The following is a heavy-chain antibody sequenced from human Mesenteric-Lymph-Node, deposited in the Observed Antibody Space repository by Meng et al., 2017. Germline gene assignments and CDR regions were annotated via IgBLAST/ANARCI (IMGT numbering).Heavy chain of an antibody. CDR1: GGSISSRNW. J-gene: IGHJ4*02. CDR3: ASFPPPGKQWLVTDY. CDR2: IYHSGST. V-gene: IGHV4-4*02. Sequence: QVQLLECGAGLVKPSGPLSLPCAVSGGSISSRNWWSWVRQPPGKGLEWIGEIYHSGSTNYNPSLKSRVTISVDKSKNQFSLKLSSLTAADTAVYYCASFPPPGKQWLVTDYWGQGTLVTVSS. D-gene: IGHD6-19*01.